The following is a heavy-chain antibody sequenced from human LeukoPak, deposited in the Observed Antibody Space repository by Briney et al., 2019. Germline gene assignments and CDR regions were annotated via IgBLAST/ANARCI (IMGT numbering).Heavy chain of an antibody. CDR2: MSSSGSTI. V-gene: IGHV3-11*04. CDR3: AKLDL. CDR1: GHPLRLYY. J-gene: IGHJ3*01. Sequence: GGSLTLLCAVWGHPLRLYYKRCPRHARGKARVWVSYMSSSGSTIYYADSVKGRFTISRDNAKNSLYLQMNSLRAEDTAVYYCAKLDLWGQGTMVTVSS. D-gene: IGHD1-7*01.